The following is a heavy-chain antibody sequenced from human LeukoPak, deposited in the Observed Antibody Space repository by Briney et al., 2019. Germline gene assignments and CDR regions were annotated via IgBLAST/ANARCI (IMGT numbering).Heavy chain of an antibody. CDR2: IYTSGST. J-gene: IGHJ5*02. V-gene: IGHV4-4*07. CDR1: GGSISSYY. Sequence: SETLSLTCTVSGGSISSYYWSWIRQPAGKGLEWIGRIYTSGSTNYNPSLKSRVTISVDTSKNQFSLKLSSVTAADTAVYYCARDQRVAAAGTVWFDPWGQGTLVTVSS. D-gene: IGHD6-13*01. CDR3: ARDQRVAAAGTVWFDP.